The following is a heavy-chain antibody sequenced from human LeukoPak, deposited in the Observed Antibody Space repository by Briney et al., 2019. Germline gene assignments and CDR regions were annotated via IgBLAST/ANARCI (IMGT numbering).Heavy chain of an antibody. J-gene: IGHJ5*02. CDR1: GFTFSPYA. CDR2: ISDSGDST. CDR3: ARVKSPVVTAIQVLGWFDP. Sequence: GGSLRLSCAASGFTFSPYAMSWVRQAPGKGLEWVSLISDSGDSTFYADSVKGRLTISRDNAKNSLYLQMNSLRAEDTAVYYCARVKSPVVTAIQVLGWFDPWGQGTLVTVSS. V-gene: IGHV3-23*01. D-gene: IGHD2-21*02.